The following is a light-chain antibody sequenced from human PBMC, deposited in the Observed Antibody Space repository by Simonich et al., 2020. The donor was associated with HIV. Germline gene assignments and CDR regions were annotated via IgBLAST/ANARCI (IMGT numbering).Light chain of an antibody. J-gene: IGKJ2*01. CDR3: QQYNKWPPYT. Sequence: EIVLTQSPGTLSFSPGERPTLSCGASQSVSSNYLAWYQQKPGLAPRLLIYDASSRATGIPDRFSGSGSGTDFTLTISRLEPEDFAVYYCQQYNKWPPYTFGQGTKLEIK. V-gene: IGKV3D-20*01. CDR2: DAS. CDR1: QSVSSNY.